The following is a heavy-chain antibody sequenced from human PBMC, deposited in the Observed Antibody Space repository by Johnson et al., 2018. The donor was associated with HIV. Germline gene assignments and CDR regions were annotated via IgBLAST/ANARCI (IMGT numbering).Heavy chain of an antibody. CDR3: ARDGRITGTKDAFDI. Sequence: QVQLVESGGGVVQPGRSLRLSCAASGFTFSTYGMHWVRQAPGKGLEWVAVMWYDGSNKYYADSVKGRFTISRDNSKNTLYLQMNSLRAEDTAVYYCARDGRITGTKDAFDIWGQGTMVTVSS. CDR1: GFTFSTYG. J-gene: IGHJ3*02. D-gene: IGHD1-7*01. CDR2: MWYDGSNK. V-gene: IGHV3-33*01.